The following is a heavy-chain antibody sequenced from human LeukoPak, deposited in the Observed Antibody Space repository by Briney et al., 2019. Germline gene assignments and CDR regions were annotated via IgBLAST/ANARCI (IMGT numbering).Heavy chain of an antibody. D-gene: IGHD3-10*01. V-gene: IGHV3-74*01. J-gene: IGHJ6*03. CDR3: AKDGSWGDYHFYFYIGV. CDR2: MNTDGSNT. Sequence: GGSLRLSCAASGFTFSNYWMHWVRQAPGKGLVWVSRMNTDGSNTRYADSVKGRFTISRDNSKNTLYLQMTSLRAEDTALYYCAKDGSWGDYHFYFYIGVWGKGTTVTVSS. CDR1: GFTFSNYW.